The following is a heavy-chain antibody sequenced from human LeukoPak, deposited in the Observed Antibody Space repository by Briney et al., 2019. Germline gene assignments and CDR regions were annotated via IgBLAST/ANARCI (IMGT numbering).Heavy chain of an antibody. CDR3: ARESRYSYGARYFDY. D-gene: IGHD5-18*01. Sequence: ASVKVSCTASGYTFTGYYMHWVRQAPGQGLEWMGWISAYNGNTNYAQKLQGRVTMTTDTSTSTAYMELRSLRSDDTAVYYCARESRYSYGARYFDYWGQGTLVTVSS. CDR2: ISAYNGNT. J-gene: IGHJ4*02. V-gene: IGHV1-18*04. CDR1: GYTFTGYY.